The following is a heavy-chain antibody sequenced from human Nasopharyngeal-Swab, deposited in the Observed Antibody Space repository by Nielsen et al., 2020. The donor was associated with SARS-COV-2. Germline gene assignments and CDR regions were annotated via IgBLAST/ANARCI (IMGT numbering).Heavy chain of an antibody. J-gene: IGHJ4*02. CDR2: ISSSSSTI. CDR3: ATGDRASDY. Sequence: GESLKISCAASGFIFNVSAIYWVRQASGKGLEWVSYISSSSSTIYYADSVKGRFTISRDNAKNSLYLQMNSLRAEDTAVYYCATGDRASDYWGQGTLVTVSS. CDR1: GFIFNVSA. D-gene: IGHD1-1*01. V-gene: IGHV3-48*04.